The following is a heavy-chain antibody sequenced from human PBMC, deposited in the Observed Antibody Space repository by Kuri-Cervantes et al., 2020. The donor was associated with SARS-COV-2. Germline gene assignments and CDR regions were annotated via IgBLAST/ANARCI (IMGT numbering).Heavy chain of an antibody. CDR3: ARDGSPRVWNGYYMDY. D-gene: IGHD3-3*01. CDR2: ISHDGTTQ. CDR1: GFTFSSYG. J-gene: IGHJ4*02. Sequence: GESLKISCAASGFTFSSYGMHWVRQAPGKGLEWVAVISHDGTTQNYADSLKGLFTISRDNSKNTLYLELNSLRAEDTAVYYCARDGSPRVWNGYYMDYWGRGTLVTVSS. V-gene: IGHV3-30*03.